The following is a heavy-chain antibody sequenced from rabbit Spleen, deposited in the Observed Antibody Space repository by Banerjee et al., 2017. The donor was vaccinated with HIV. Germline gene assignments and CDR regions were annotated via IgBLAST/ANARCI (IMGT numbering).Heavy chain of an antibody. CDR2: IYAARGTT. J-gene: IGHJ3*01. Sequence: QLVESGGGLVKPEGSLKLSCKASGFTLSSYYMNWVRQAPGKGLEWIGIIYAARGTTDYASWVNGRFTISSDNAQTTVDLKMTSLTAADTATYFCARAIVPWLGLTRLDLWGQGTLVTVS. CDR3: ARAIVPWLGLTRLDL. D-gene: IGHD4-1*01. CDR1: GFTLSSYY. V-gene: IGHV1S7*01.